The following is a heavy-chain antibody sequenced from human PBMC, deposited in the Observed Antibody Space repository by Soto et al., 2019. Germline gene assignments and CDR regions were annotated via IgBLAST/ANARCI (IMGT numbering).Heavy chain of an antibody. CDR2: IIPTFGTA. Sequence: SVKVSCKASGGTFSSYAISWVRQAPGQGLEWMGGIIPTFGTANYAQKFQGRVTITADESTSTAYMELSSLRSEDTAVYYCARDVGGIAAADPFGYWGQGTLVTVSS. CDR3: ARDVGGIAAADPFGY. J-gene: IGHJ4*02. V-gene: IGHV1-69*13. CDR1: GGTFSSYA. D-gene: IGHD6-13*01.